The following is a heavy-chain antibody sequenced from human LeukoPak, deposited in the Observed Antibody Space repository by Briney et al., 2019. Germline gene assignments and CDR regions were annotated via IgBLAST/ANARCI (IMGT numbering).Heavy chain of an antibody. J-gene: IGHJ4*02. Sequence: ASVKVSCKVSGYTLTELSMHWVRQAPGKGLEWMGGFDPEDGETIYAQKFQGRVTMTEDTSTDTAYMELSSLRSEDTAVYYCATVLPIAAAGHFDYWGQGTLVTVSP. CDR2: FDPEDGET. CDR3: ATVLPIAAAGHFDY. V-gene: IGHV1-24*01. CDR1: GYTLTELS. D-gene: IGHD6-13*01.